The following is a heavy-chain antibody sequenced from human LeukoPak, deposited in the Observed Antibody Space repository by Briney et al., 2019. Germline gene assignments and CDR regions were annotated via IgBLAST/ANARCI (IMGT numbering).Heavy chain of an antibody. CDR2: IFYSGST. D-gene: IGHD6-13*01. CDR1: GGSISSYY. J-gene: IGHJ5*02. Sequence: SETLSLTCTVSGGSISSYYWSWIRQPPGKGLEWIGYIFYSGSTYYNPTLKSRVTISVDTTKNQFSLKLSSVTAADTAVYYCARITADSSWRLNPWGQGTLVTVSS. V-gene: IGHV4-59*06. CDR3: ARITADSSWRLNP.